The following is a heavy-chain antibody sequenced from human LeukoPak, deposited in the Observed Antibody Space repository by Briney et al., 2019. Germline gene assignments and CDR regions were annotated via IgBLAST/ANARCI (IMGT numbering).Heavy chain of an antibody. V-gene: IGHV3-30*02. J-gene: IGHJ3*02. CDR3: MKESGPFGAFDI. CDR1: GFIFSNYG. CDR2: IWSNGINK. Sequence: PGGSLRLSCGASGFIFSNYGMHWVRQAPGKGLEWVAVIWSNGINKYYADSVRGRFTISRDNSKNMLYLQMTSLRAEDTTVYYCMKESGPFGAFDIWGQGTMVTVSS. D-gene: IGHD3-10*01.